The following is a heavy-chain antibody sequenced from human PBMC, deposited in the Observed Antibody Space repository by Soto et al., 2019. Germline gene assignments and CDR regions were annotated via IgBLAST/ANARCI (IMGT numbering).Heavy chain of an antibody. CDR3: ARETGENWTYEAH. Sequence: SQTLSLTCRVSRTYISDFSWSWIRQPAGKGLEWIGRITINGNTQKNPSFKSRVTMSIDTSRNHFSLNLQSATAADTALYYCARETGENWTYEAHWGPGTLVTVSS. CDR1: RTYISDFS. CDR2: ITINGNT. V-gene: IGHV4-4*07. J-gene: IGHJ1*01. D-gene: IGHD1-7*01.